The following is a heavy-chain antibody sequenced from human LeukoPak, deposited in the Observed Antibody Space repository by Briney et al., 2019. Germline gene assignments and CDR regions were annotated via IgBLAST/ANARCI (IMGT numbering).Heavy chain of an antibody. CDR2: INAGNGNT. V-gene: IGHV1-3*01. CDR3: ARDKSVRGVSNWFDP. J-gene: IGHJ5*02. Sequence: ASVKVSCKASGYTFTSYAMHWVRQAPGQRLEWMGWINAGNGNTKYSQKFQGRVTITRDTSASTAYMELSSLRSEDTAVYYCARDKSVRGVSNWFDPWGQGTPATVSS. CDR1: GYTFTSYA. D-gene: IGHD3-10*01.